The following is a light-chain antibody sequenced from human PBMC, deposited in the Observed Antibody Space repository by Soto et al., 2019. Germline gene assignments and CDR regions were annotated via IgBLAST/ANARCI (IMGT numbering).Light chain of an antibody. V-gene: IGKV3-20*01. CDR3: QQYGGSPRT. J-gene: IGKJ1*01. CDR1: QSVSSSY. CDR2: GAS. Sequence: ETVLTQSPGTLSLSPGERATLSCRASQSVSSSYLAWYQQKPGQAPRLLIYGASSRATGIPDRFSGSGSGTDFTLTISRLEPEDFAVYYCQQYGGSPRTFGQGTKVEIK.